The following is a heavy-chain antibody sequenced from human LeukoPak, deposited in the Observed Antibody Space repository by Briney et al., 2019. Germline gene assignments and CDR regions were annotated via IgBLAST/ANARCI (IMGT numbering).Heavy chain of an antibody. V-gene: IGHV1-2*04. CDR2: INPNSGGT. J-gene: IGHJ5*02. Sequence: GASVKVSCKASGYTFTGYYMHWVRQATGQGLEWMGWINPNSGGTNYAQKFQGWVTMTRDTSISTAYMELSRLRSDDTAVYYCARGICSGGSCYPGLVRYNWFDPWGQGTLVTVSS. D-gene: IGHD2-15*01. CDR1: GYTFTGYY. CDR3: ARGICSGGSCYPGLVRYNWFDP.